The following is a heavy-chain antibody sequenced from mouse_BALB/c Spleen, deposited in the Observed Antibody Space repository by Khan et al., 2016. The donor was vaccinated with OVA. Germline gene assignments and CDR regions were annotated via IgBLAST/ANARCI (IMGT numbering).Heavy chain of an antibody. CDR2: VSSGSSTI. V-gene: IGHV5-17*02. J-gene: IGHJ1*01. Sequence: EVELVESRGGLVQPGGSRKLSCAASGFTFSSFGMHWVRQAPKKGLEWVAYVSSGSSTIYYVDTVKGRFTISRDNPKNTLFLQMTSLRSEDTAMYYCARSGGNFRWYFDVWGAGTSVTVSS. CDR1: GFTFSSFG. CDR3: ARSGGNFRWYFDV. D-gene: IGHD2-1*01.